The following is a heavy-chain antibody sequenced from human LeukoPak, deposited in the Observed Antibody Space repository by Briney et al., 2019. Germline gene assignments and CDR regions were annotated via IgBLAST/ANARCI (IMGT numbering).Heavy chain of an antibody. D-gene: IGHD3-22*01. Sequence: SETLSLTCAVYGGSFSGYYWSWIRQPPVKGLEWIGEINHSGSTNYNPSLKSRVTISVDTSKNQFSLKLSSVTAADTAVYYCARVPYYDSSGYPDAEYFQHWGQGTLVTVSS. CDR3: ARVPYYDSSGYPDAEYFQH. V-gene: IGHV4-34*01. CDR2: INHSGST. CDR1: GGSFSGYY. J-gene: IGHJ1*01.